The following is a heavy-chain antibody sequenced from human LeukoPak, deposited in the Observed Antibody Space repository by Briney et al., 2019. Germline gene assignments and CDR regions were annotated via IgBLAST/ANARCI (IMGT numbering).Heavy chain of an antibody. V-gene: IGHV1-2*02. CDR3: ARFDTVAPGRPYDI. Sequence: GASVKVSCKASEYTFTDYYLHWVRQAPGEGLEGMGWINPNSGGTNTAQKFQGRVTMTSDTSVSTAYMELSSLRSDDTAVYYCARFDTVAPGRPYDIWGQGTKVTVSS. D-gene: IGHD5-12*01. J-gene: IGHJ3*02. CDR2: INPNSGGT. CDR1: EYTFTDYY.